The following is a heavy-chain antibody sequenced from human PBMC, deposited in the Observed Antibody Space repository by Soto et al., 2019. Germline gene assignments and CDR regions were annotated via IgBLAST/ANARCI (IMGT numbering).Heavy chain of an antibody. J-gene: IGHJ4*02. V-gene: IGHV3-53*01. CDR1: GFTVSSNY. CDR3: ASDSDIAVPLGD. CDR2: IYSGGST. Sequence: EVQLVESGGGLIQPGGSMRLSCAASGFTVSSNYMSWVRQAPGKGLEWVSVIYSGGSTYYADSVKGRFTISRDNSKNTLYLQMNSLRAEDMAVYYCASDSDIAVPLGDWGQGTLVTVSS. D-gene: IGHD6-19*01.